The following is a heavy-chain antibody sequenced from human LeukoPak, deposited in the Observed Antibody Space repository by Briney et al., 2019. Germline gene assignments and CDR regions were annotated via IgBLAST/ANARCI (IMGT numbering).Heavy chain of an antibody. CDR1: GFTVSSNY. V-gene: IGHV3-53*01. J-gene: IGHJ4*02. Sequence: GGSLRLSCAASGFTVSSNYMSWVRQAPGKGLEWVSVIYSGGSTYYADSVKGRLTISRDNSKNTLYLQMNSLRAEDTAVYYCARAGQWLGQYYFDYWGQGTLVTVSS. CDR2: IYSGGST. D-gene: IGHD6-19*01. CDR3: ARAGQWLGQYYFDY.